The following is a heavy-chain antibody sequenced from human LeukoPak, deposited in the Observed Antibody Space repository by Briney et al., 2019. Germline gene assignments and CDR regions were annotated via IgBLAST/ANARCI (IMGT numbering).Heavy chain of an antibody. CDR3: AKGSVGNADFAS. J-gene: IGHJ4*02. Sequence: GGSMTLSCAASGFTFSSFSMTWVRHPPGKGLEWVSSIIVSGTTYYADSVKGRFTISRDSFRGTLFLQMDSLRVEDTAVYFCAKGSVGNADFASWGQGALVTVSS. V-gene: IGHV3-23*01. CDR2: IIVSGTT. D-gene: IGHD6-25*01. CDR1: GFTFSSFS.